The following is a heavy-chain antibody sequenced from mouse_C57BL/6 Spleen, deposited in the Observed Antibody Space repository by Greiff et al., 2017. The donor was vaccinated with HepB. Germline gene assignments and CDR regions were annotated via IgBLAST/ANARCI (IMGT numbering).Heavy chain of an antibody. CDR2: INSDGGST. CDR1: EYEFPSHD. Sequence: EVKLMESGGGLVQPGESLKLSCESNEYEFPSHDMSWVRKTPEKRLELVAAINSDGGSTYYPDTMERRFIISRDNTKKTLYLQMSSLRSEDTALYYCARHGGSSYGYYAMDYWGQGTSVTVSS. D-gene: IGHD1-1*01. V-gene: IGHV5-2*01. J-gene: IGHJ4*01. CDR3: ARHGGSSYGYYAMDY.